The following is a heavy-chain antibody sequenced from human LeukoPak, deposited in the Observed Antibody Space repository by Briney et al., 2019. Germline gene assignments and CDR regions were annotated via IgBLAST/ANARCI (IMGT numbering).Heavy chain of an antibody. D-gene: IGHD5-12*01. CDR1: GFTFSNYW. Sequence: GGSLRLSCATAGFTFSNYWMSWVRQAPGKGLEWVANINQDGSEEYYVDSVRGRFTLSRDNAKNSLYLQMNSLRAEDTAVYYCARPYDSNRDHSGYGYWGRGTLVTVSS. J-gene: IGHJ4*02. CDR2: INQDGSEE. V-gene: IGHV3-7*02. CDR3: ARPYDSNRDHSGYGY.